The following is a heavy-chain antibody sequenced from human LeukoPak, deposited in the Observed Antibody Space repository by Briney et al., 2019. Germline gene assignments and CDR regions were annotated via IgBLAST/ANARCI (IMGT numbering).Heavy chain of an antibody. V-gene: IGHV1-2*02. D-gene: IGHD6-25*01. J-gene: IGHJ4*02. CDR1: GYPFIEYY. CDR3: AGLAATAAARDS. Sequence: GASVKVSCKTSGYPFIEYYIHWLRQAPGQGLEWVGWMIPRSGDTNYAPKFRGTVTLTRETSTSTASICMNRVRHDDTRVCACAGLAATAAARDSWGQGTLVTVSS. CDR2: MIPRSGDT.